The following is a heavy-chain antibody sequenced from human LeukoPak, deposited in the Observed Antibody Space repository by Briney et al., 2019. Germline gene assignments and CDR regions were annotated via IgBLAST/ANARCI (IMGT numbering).Heavy chain of an antibody. CDR3: ARYHCSGSSCYSLHFDY. D-gene: IGHD2-15*01. CDR1: GYTFTSYY. Sequence: ASVKVSCKASGYTFTSYYMHWVRQAPGQGLEWMGIINPSGGSTSYAQKFQGRVTMTRDTSTSTVYMELSSLRSEDTAVYYCARYHCSGSSCYSLHFDYWGQGTLVTVSS. CDR2: INPSGGST. V-gene: IGHV1-46*01. J-gene: IGHJ4*02.